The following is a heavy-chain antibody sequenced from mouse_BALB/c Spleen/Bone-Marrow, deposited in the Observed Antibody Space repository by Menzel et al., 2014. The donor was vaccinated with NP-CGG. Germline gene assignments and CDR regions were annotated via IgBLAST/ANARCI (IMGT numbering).Heavy chain of an antibody. CDR2: INSDGGST. Sequence: EVMLVESGGGLVQPGGSLKLSCAASGFTFSSYGMSWVRQTPDKRLELVANINSDGGSTYYSDSVKGRLTISRDDAKNTLNLQMSSLKSEDTAMYYCSRGVDHYSWFAYWGQGTLVTVSA. CDR1: GFTFSSYG. CDR3: SRGVDHYSWFAY. J-gene: IGHJ3*01. D-gene: IGHD1-2*01. V-gene: IGHV5-6-3*01.